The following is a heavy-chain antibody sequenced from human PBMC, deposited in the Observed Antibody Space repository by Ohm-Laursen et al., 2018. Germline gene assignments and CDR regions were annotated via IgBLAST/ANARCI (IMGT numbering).Heavy chain of an antibody. V-gene: IGHV3-9*01. CDR3: AKDLLAAPDHYGMDV. D-gene: IGHD6-13*01. CDR2: INWNSGDI. Sequence: SLRLSCTASGFTFGNYAMHWVRQAPGKGLEWVATINWNSGDIGYGDSVKGRFTISRDNARSSLDLQMNSLRVEDTALYYCAKDLLAAPDHYGMDVWGQGTTVTVSS. CDR1: GFTFGNYA. J-gene: IGHJ6*02.